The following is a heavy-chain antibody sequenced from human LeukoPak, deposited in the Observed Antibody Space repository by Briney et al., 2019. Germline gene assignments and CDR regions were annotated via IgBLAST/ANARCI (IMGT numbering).Heavy chain of an antibody. V-gene: IGHV1-46*01. CDR2: INPSGGST. Sequence: GASVKVSCKASGYSLSNYYMHWLRQAPGQGLEWMGVINPSGGSTSYAQKFQGRVTMTRDTSTSTVYMELSSLRSEETAVYYCARAYNWNDGADYWGQGTQVTVSS. J-gene: IGHJ4*02. CDR1: GYSLSNYY. D-gene: IGHD1-20*01. CDR3: ARAYNWNDGADY.